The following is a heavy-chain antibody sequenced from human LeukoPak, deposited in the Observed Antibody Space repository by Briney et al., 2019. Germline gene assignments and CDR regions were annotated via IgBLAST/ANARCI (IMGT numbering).Heavy chain of an antibody. J-gene: IGHJ6*02. D-gene: IGHD3-22*01. CDR1: LGPFSGYY. CDR3: ATKTSLTYYYNRREVFGLDV. V-gene: IGHV4-34*01. Sequence: SETLSLTCAVNLGPFSGYYWLWVRQPPGKRLEWIGEIKHSGSTNYNPSLTSHVTISVDSSNSQFSMKLSSVTAADTAVYYCATKTSLTYYYNRREVFGLDVWGQGTTVTVSS. CDR2: IKHSGST.